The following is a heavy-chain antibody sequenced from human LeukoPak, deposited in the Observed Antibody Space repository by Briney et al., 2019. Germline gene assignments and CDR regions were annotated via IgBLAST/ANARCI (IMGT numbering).Heavy chain of an antibody. Sequence: PGGSLRLSCAASGFTFSSFDMTWVRQTPGKGLEWVASISYTGTYIYYAASLKGRFTISRDNAKNSLYLQMNSLRAEDTAVYYCASSLVAGYYYYNYYYMDVWGKGTTVTVSS. D-gene: IGHD5-18*01. CDR1: GFTFSSFD. CDR2: ISYTGTYI. J-gene: IGHJ6*03. V-gene: IGHV3-21*01. CDR3: ASSLVAGYYYYNYYYMDV.